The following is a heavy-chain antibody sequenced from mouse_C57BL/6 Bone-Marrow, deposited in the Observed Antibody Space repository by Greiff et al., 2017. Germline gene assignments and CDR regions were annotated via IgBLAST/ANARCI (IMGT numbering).Heavy chain of an antibody. CDR3: ARDSVNSWFAY. Sequence: QVQLQQSGAELVRPGTSVKMSCKASGYTFTNYWIGWAKQRPGHGLEWIGDIYPGGGYTNYNEKFKGKATLTADKSASTSYMQFSSLTSEDSAIYYCARDSVNSWFAYWGQGTLVTVSA. D-gene: IGHD1-3*01. V-gene: IGHV1-63*01. CDR2: IYPGGGYT. CDR1: GYTFTNYW. J-gene: IGHJ3*01.